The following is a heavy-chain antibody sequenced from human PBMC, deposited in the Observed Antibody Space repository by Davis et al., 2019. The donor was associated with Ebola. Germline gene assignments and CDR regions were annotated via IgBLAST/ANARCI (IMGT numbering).Heavy chain of an antibody. V-gene: IGHV3-33*01. D-gene: IGHD4-17*01. Sequence: PGGSLRLSCAASGFTFSSYGMHWVRQAPGKGLEWVAVIWYDGSNKYYADSVKGRFTISRDNSKNTLYLQMNSLRAEDTAVYYCARSLLLYRPTTVTTTYGMDVWGQGTTVTVSS. CDR1: GFTFSSYG. CDR3: ARSLLLYRPTTVTTTYGMDV. J-gene: IGHJ6*02. CDR2: IWYDGSNK.